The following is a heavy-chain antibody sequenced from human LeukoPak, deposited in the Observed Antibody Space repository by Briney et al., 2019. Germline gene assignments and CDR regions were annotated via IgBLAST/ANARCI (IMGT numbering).Heavy chain of an antibody. CDR3: AREAKNDYGDYVHLEGFDI. Sequence: GGSLRLSCAASGFTFSSYWMHWVRQAPGKGLVWVSRINSDGRSTTYADSVKGRFTISRDNAKNTLYLQMNSLRAEDTAVYYCAREAKNDYGDYVHLEGFDIWGQGTMVTVSS. CDR2: INSDGRST. D-gene: IGHD4-17*01. V-gene: IGHV3-74*01. CDR1: GFTFSSYW. J-gene: IGHJ3*02.